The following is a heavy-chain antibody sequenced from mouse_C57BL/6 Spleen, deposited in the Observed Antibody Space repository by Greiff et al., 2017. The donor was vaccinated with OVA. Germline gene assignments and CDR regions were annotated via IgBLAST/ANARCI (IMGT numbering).Heavy chain of an antibody. CDR2: ISYDGSN. CDR1: GYSITSGYY. V-gene: IGHV3-6*01. J-gene: IGHJ2*01. D-gene: IGHD2-3*01. CDR3: ARRFYDGSFDY. Sequence: ESGPGLVKPSQSLSLTCSVTGYSITSGYYWNWIRQFPGNKLEWMGYISYDGSNNYNPSLKNRISITRDTSKTKLFLKLNSVTTEDTATYYCARRFYDGSFDYWGQGTTLTVSS.